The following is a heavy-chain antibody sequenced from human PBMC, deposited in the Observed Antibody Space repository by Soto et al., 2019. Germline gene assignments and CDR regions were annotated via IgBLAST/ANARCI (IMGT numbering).Heavy chain of an antibody. CDR3: AKDSAWNVSYYYGMDV. J-gene: IGHJ6*02. CDR2: ISYDGSNK. V-gene: IGHV3-30*18. Sequence: QVQLVESGGGVVQPGRSLRLSCAASGFTFSSYGMHWVRQAPGKGLEWVAVISYDGSNKYYADSVKGRFTISRDNSKNPLYLQMNSLRAEDTAVYYCAKDSAWNVSYYYGMDVWGQGTTVTVSS. CDR1: GFTFSSYG. D-gene: IGHD1-1*01.